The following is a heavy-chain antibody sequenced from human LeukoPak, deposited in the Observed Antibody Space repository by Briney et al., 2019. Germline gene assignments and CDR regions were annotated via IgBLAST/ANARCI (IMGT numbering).Heavy chain of an antibody. CDR3: VSFYETY. CDR2: INSDGSWT. V-gene: IGHV3-74*01. D-gene: IGHD2/OR15-2a*01. CDR1: GSYW. J-gene: IGHJ4*02. Sequence: GGSLRLSCAASGSYWMHWVRQAPGKGLVWVSHINSDGSWTSYADSVQGRLTISKDNAKNTVYLQMNNLRAEDTAVYYCVSFYETYWGRGTLVTVSS.